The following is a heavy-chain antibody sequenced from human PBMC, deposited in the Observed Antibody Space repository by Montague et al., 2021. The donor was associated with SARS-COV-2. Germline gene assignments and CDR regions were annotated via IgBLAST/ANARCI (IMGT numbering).Heavy chain of an antibody. D-gene: IGHD3-22*01. V-gene: IGHV4-39*07. CDR1: GGSISSSSYY. CDR3: ARGWFSPMLVVVIRGPFYY. J-gene: IGHJ4*02. Sequence: SETLSLTCTVSGGSISSSSYYWGWIRQPPGKGLEWIGTIYYSGSTYYNPSLKSRVTISVDTSKNQFSLKLSSVTAADTAVYYCARGWFSPMLVVVIRGPFYYWGQGALVTVSS. CDR2: IYYSGST.